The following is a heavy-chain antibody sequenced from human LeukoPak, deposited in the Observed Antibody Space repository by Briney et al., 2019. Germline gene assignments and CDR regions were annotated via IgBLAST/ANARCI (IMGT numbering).Heavy chain of an antibody. D-gene: IGHD2-2*01. CDR3: ARTSRYCSSTSCFDY. CDR1: GFTFDDHG. CDR2: ISSSNSYI. Sequence: GGSLRLSCAASGFTFDDHGMNWVRQGPGQGLEWVSSISSSNSYIYYADSVKGRFTISRDNAKNSLYLQMNSLRAEDTAVYYCARTSRYCSSTSCFDYWGQGTLVTVSS. J-gene: IGHJ4*02. V-gene: IGHV3-21*01.